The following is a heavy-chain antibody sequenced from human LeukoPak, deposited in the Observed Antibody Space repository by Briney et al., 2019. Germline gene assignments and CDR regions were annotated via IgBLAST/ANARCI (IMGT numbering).Heavy chain of an antibody. Sequence: GGSLRLSCAASGFTFSTYGMHWVRQAPGKGLEWVAFIRSDGSIEYYADSVKGRFTISRDNSKNMLFLQMNSPKPEDTAVYCCAKDVPAAYFDYWGQGTLVTVSS. CDR2: IRSDGSIE. D-gene: IGHD2-15*01. J-gene: IGHJ4*02. CDR3: AKDVPAAYFDY. CDR1: GFTFSTYG. V-gene: IGHV3-30*02.